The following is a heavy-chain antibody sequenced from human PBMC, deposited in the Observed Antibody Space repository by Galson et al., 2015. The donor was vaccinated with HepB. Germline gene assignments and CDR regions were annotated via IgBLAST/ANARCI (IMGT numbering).Heavy chain of an antibody. Sequence: SVKVSCKASGGTFSSYTLSWVRQAPGQGLEWMGGIIPIFGTTNYAQKFQGRVTVTADKSTSTAYMELSSLRSEDTAVYFCARQIRITAARGYYYYYGMDVWGQGTTVTVSS. V-gene: IGHV1-69*06. J-gene: IGHJ6*02. CDR1: GGTFSSYT. D-gene: IGHD3-16*01. CDR3: ARQIRITAARGYYYYYGMDV. CDR2: IIPIFGTT.